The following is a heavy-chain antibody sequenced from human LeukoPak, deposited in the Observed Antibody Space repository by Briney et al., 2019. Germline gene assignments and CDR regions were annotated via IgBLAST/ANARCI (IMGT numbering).Heavy chain of an antibody. CDR3: ATDWSTNGVCSE. CDR2: FDPEDGET. J-gene: IGHJ4*02. CDR1: GYTLTELS. D-gene: IGHD2-8*01. V-gene: IGHV1-24*01. Sequence: GASVKDSCKVSGYTLTELSMHRVRQAPGKGLEWMGGFDPEDGETIYAQKFQGRVTMTEDTSTDTAYMELSSLRSEDTAVYYCATDWSTNGVCSEWGQGTLVTVSS.